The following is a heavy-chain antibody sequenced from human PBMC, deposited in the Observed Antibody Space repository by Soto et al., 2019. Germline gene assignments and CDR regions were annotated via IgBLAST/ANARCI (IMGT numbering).Heavy chain of an antibody. V-gene: IGHV4-4*07. CDR3: ARTVGAAYYFDF. CDR1: GDSMTKYY. Sequence: QVQLQESGPGLVKPSETLSLTCTVSGDSMTKYYWSWIRQPAGKGLEWIGRVYTSGSTNYNPSLKSRVTMSIDTSNNHFSLDLRSVTAADTAVYYCARTVGAAYYFDFWGQGALVTVSS. J-gene: IGHJ4*02. CDR2: VYTSGST. D-gene: IGHD1-26*01.